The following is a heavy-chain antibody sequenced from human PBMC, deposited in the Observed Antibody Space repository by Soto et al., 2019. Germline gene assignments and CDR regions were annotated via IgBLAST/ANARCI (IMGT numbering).Heavy chain of an antibody. CDR2: IYTSGST. J-gene: IGHJ6*02. CDR3: ARGGDRGYYDFWSGYPGLYYYGMDV. Sequence: PSETLSLTCTVSGGSISSYYWSWIRQPAGKGLEWIGRIYTSGSTNYNPSLKSRVTMSVDTSKNQFPLKLSSVTAADTAVYYCARGGDRGYYDFWSGYPGLYYYGMDVWGQGTTVTVSS. CDR1: GGSISSYY. D-gene: IGHD3-3*01. V-gene: IGHV4-4*07.